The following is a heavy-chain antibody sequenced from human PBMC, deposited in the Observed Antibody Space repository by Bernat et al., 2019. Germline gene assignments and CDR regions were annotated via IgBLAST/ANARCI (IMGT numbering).Heavy chain of an antibody. Sequence: EVQLVESGGGLVQPGGSLRLSCAASGFTVSSNYMSWVRQAPGKGLEWVSIIYSGGSTYFADSVKGRFTISRDNSKNTLYLQMTSLRTEDTAVYYCARDRGSSGYYYYAMDVWGQGTTVTVSS. CDR1: GFTVSSNY. J-gene: IGHJ6*02. V-gene: IGHV3-66*01. CDR3: ARDRGSSGYYYYAMDV. D-gene: IGHD6-6*01. CDR2: IYSGGST.